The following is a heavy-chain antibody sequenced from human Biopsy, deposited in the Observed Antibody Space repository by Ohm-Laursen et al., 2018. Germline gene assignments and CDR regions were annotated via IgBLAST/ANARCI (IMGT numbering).Heavy chain of an antibody. Sequence: TLSLTSTVSGASIISSGHFWNWLRNHPGMGLEWIGNIFYSANTYYNPSLKSRVTISVDTSKNQFSLKLSSVTAADTAVYYCARATNSTGWPYYYFYGMDVWGQGTTVTVSS. CDR1: GASIISSGHF. V-gene: IGHV4-31*02. J-gene: IGHJ6*02. D-gene: IGHD2/OR15-2a*01. CDR3: ARATNSTGWPYYYFYGMDV. CDR2: IFYSANT.